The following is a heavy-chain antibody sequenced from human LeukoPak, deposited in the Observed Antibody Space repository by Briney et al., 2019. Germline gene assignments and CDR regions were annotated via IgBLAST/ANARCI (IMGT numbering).Heavy chain of an antibody. Sequence: PGESLKISCKVSGFSFTDYWIAWVRQMPGKDLEWLGTIYPGSSETRYSPSFQGQVTISADKSITTAYLQWTSLKASDPAMYFCARDAGGSPDYWGQGTLVTVSS. CDR1: GFSFTDYW. CDR3: ARDAGGSPDY. D-gene: IGHD2-8*02. J-gene: IGHJ4*02. V-gene: IGHV5-51*01. CDR2: IYPGSSET.